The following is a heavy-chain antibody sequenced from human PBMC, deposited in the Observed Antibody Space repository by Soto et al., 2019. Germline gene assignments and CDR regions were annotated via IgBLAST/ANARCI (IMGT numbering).Heavy chain of an antibody. CDR3: AKDVSDLYYFAY. CDR1: GFTFSSYW. J-gene: IGHJ4*02. D-gene: IGHD2-21*02. CDR2: IKQDGSEK. V-gene: IGHV3-7*03. Sequence: GGSLRLSCAASGFTFSSYWMSWVRQAPGKGLEWVANIKQDGSEKYYVDSVKGRFTISRDNAKNSLYLQMNSLRAEDTALYYCAKDVSDLYYFAYWGQGTLVTVSS.